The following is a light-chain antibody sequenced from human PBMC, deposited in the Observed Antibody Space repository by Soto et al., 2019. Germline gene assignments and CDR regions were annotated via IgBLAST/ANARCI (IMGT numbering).Light chain of an antibody. V-gene: IGKV3-11*01. Sequence: EIVLTQSPATLSLSPGERATLSCRASQSVNSYLAWYQQKPGQAPRLLIYDASNRATGIPARFSGSGSGTASTPPISRLEPKVFAVYYWQQRSNWPPYTFGQGTKLEIK. CDR3: QQRSNWPPYT. CDR2: DAS. CDR1: QSVNSY. J-gene: IGKJ2*01.